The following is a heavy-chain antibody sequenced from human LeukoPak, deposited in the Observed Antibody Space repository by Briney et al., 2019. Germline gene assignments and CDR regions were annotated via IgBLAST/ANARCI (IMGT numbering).Heavy chain of an antibody. CDR1: GGSYSGHY. CDR3: ARGQYYDVLTGNYKNWFDP. D-gene: IGHD3-9*01. V-gene: IGHV4-34*01. Sequence: SETLSLTCVVYGGSYSGHYLSWIRQPPGMGLEWIGEINYSGSTNYNPSLKSRVTKSGDTSKNQFSLKLSSVPAADTAVYYCARGQYYDVLTGNYKNWFDPWGQGTLVTVSS. CDR2: INYSGST. J-gene: IGHJ5*02.